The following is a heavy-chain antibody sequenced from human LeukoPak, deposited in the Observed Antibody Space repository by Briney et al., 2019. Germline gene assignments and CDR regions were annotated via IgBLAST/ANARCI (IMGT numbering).Heavy chain of an antibody. V-gene: IGHV3-23*01. D-gene: IGHD2-15*01. CDR3: ARDRGDVVVVAEDYYMDV. Sequence: PGGSLRLSCAASGFTFSSYAMSWVRQAPGKGLEWVSAISGSGGSTYYADSVKGRFTISRDNSKSTLYLQMNSLRAEDTAVYYCARDRGDVVVVAEDYYMDVWGKGTTVTISS. CDR1: GFTFSSYA. J-gene: IGHJ6*03. CDR2: ISGSGGST.